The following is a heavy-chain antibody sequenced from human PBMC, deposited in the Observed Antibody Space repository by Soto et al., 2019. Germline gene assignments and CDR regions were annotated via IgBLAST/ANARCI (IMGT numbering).Heavy chain of an antibody. CDR3: ARACHGSSSEGANWFDP. V-gene: IGHV4-31*03. D-gene: IGHD6-6*01. J-gene: IGHJ5*02. CDR2: IYYSGST. Sequence: SETLSLTCTVSGGSISSGGYYWTWIRQHPGKGLEWIGYIYYSGSTYYNPSLKSRVTISVDTSKNQYSQNLRSVTAADTAVYYCARACHGSSSEGANWFDPWGQGTLVTVSS. CDR1: GGSISSGGYY.